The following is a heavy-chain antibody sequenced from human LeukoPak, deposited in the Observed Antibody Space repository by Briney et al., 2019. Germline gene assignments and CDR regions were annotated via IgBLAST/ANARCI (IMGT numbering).Heavy chain of an antibody. J-gene: IGHJ4*02. D-gene: IGHD3-10*01. Sequence: GGSLRLSCAASGFTFSDYAMTWVRRTPGKGLEWVANIKQDGSEKYYVDSVKGRFTISRDNAKNSLYLQMNSLRAEDTAVYYCARDSALWFGELLYDYWGQGTLVTVSS. CDR2: IKQDGSEK. CDR3: ARDSALWFGELLYDY. V-gene: IGHV3-7*01. CDR1: GFTFSDYA.